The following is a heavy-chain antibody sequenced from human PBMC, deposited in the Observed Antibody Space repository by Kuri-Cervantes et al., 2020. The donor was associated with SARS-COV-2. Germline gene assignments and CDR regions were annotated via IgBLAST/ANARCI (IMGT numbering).Heavy chain of an antibody. CDR3: ARRFHQYQLPHWYFDL. D-gene: IGHD2-2*01. V-gene: IGHV3-7*03. Sequence: GESLKISCAASGFTFSSYWMSWVRQAPGKGLEWVANIKQDGSGKYYVDSVKGRFTISRDNAKNSLYLQMNSLGAEDTAVYYCARRFHQYQLPHWYFDLWGRGTLVTVSS. J-gene: IGHJ2*01. CDR1: GFTFSSYW. CDR2: IKQDGSGK.